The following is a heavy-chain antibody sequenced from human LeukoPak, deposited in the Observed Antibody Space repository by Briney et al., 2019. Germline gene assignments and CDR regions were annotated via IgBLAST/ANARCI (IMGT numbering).Heavy chain of an antibody. J-gene: IGHJ6*02. CDR1: GGSISNYY. V-gene: IGHV4-59*08. D-gene: IGHD4-11*01. CDR2: IYNSGST. Sequence: PSETLSLTCTVSGGSISNYYWNWIRQSPGRELEWIGYIYNSGSTNYNPSLKSRVTISVDTSKNQFSLKLSSVTAADTAVYYCARYSNYGLGYYGMDVWGQGTTVTVSS. CDR3: ARYSNYGLGYYGMDV.